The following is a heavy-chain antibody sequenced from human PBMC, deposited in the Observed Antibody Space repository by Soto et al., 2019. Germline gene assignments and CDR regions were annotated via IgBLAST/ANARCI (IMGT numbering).Heavy chain of an antibody. CDR3: ASHSCTSTNCYNWFDP. V-gene: IGHV4-59*01. D-gene: IGHD2-2*01. CDR1: GASISSYY. Sequence: LSLTCTVSGASISSYYWSWIRQPPGKGLEWIGSIFSSGSTRYNPSLKSRVTISLDTSKNQFSLKLSTVAAADTAVYYCASHSCTSTNCYNWFDPWGQGTLVTVSS. J-gene: IGHJ5*02. CDR2: IFSSGST.